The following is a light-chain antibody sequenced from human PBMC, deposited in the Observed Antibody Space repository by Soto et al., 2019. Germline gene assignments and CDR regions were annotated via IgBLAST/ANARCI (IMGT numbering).Light chain of an antibody. J-gene: IGKJ5*01. V-gene: IGKV1-39*01. CDR1: QSISSS. Sequence: DIQMTQSPSSLSASVGDRVTITCRASQSISSSLNWYQQKPGKAPKLLIYAASSLQSGVPSRFSGSGSGTDFSLTISSLQHDDFATYYCQQSYCTPPITFGPGTRLEMK. CDR3: QQSYCTPPIT. CDR2: AAS.